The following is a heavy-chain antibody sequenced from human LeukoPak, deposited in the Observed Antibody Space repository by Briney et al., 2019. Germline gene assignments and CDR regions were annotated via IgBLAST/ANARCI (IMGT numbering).Heavy chain of an antibody. CDR2: ISSSGSTI. D-gene: IGHD3-16*02. Sequence: GGSLRLSCTASGFTLSNHAMIWVRQAPGKGLEWVSYISSSGSTIYYADSVKGRFTISRDNAKNSLYLQMNSLRAEDTAVYYCARANDYVWGSYRSYFDYWGQGTLVTVSS. CDR3: ARANDYVWGSYRSYFDY. CDR1: GFTLSNHA. V-gene: IGHV3-48*03. J-gene: IGHJ4*02.